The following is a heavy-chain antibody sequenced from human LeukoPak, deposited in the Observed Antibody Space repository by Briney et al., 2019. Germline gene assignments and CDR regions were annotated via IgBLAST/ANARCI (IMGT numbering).Heavy chain of an antibody. D-gene: IGHD3-10*01. CDR1: KFTFSDSY. CDR2: ISSSGTTM. CDR3: ARAAGSYAFDI. V-gene: IGHV3-11*04. J-gene: IGHJ3*02. Sequence: GGSLRLSCAASKFTFSDSYMGWIRQAPGKGLEWVSYISSSGTTMYYADSVKGRFTISRDNAKNSLYLQMNSPRAEDTAVYYCARAAGSYAFDIWGQGTMVTVSS.